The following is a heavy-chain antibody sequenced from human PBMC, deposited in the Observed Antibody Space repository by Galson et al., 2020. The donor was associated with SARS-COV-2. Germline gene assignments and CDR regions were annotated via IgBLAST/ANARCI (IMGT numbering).Heavy chain of an antibody. Sequence: SQTLSLTCTVYGDSISRYYLNWIRQPAGKGLEWIGRVYLSENTNYNPSLKSRVTMSIDSSKNQFSLQLTSVTAADTAVYYCARGNFEFDYWGQGTPVTVSS. V-gene: IGHV4-59*10. CDR3: ARGNFEFDY. J-gene: IGHJ4*02. CDR1: GDSISRYY. CDR2: VYLSENT.